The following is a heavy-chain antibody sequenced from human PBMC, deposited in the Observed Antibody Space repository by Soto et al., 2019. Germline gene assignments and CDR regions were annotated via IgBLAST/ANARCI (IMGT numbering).Heavy chain of an antibody. J-gene: IGHJ3*01. D-gene: IGHD4-17*01. CDR1: VFTFSSYA. CDR2: ISDAAGSA. V-gene: IGHV3-23*01. Sequence: GGSLRLSCVASVFTFSSYAMSWCRQVPGKGLEWVSTISDAAGSAYYVDSVKGRFTISRDNSKKTLYLQMNSLRAEDSAVYNCARPYGGKIGDAPDLWGPGTMVTVSS. CDR3: ARPYGGKIGDAPDL.